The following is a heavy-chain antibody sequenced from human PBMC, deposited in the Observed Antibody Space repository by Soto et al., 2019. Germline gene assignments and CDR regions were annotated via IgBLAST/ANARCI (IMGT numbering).Heavy chain of an antibody. Sequence: QVQLVQSGAEVKKPGASVKVSCKASGYTFTGYYMHWVRQAPGQGLEWMGWINPNSGGTNYAQKFQGWVTMTRDTAISTAYMALSRLRSDDTAVYYCARGFLGVVVVAATYAFDIWGQGTMVTVSS. CDR3: ARGFLGVVVVAATYAFDI. CDR2: INPNSGGT. V-gene: IGHV1-2*04. J-gene: IGHJ3*02. CDR1: GYTFTGYY. D-gene: IGHD2-15*01.